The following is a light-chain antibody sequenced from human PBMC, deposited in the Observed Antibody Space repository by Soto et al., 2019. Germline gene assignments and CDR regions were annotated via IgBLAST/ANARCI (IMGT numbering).Light chain of an antibody. CDR1: SSDVGGYNY. CDR3: CSYAGSYTGV. J-gene: IGLJ3*02. V-gene: IGLV2-11*01. CDR2: DVS. Sequence: QSALTQPRSVSGSPGQSVTISCTGTSSDVGGYNYVSWYQQHPGKAPKLMIYDVSKRPSGVPDRFSGSKSGNTASLTISGLHEEDEADYYCCSYAGSYTGVFGGGTKLTVL.